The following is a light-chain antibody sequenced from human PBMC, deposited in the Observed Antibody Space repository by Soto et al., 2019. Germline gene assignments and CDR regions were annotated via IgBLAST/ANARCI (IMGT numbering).Light chain of an antibody. Sequence: EIVLTQSPATLSLSPGEGVTLSCRASQVINRFLAWYQQKPGQAPRLLIYDISKRATGIPGRFSGSGSGTDFALTISSLEPDDFAVYYCRQRSNWPLSFGGGTRVEIK. V-gene: IGKV3-11*01. CDR1: QVINRF. J-gene: IGKJ4*01. CDR2: DIS. CDR3: RQRSNWPLS.